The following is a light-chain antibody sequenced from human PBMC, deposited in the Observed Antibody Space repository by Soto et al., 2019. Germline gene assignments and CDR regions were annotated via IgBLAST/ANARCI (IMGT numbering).Light chain of an antibody. CDR3: SSYAGSNWYV. CDR2: EVN. J-gene: IGLJ1*01. Sequence: QSVLTQPPSASGSPGQSVTISCTGTNSDVGGYNYVSWYQQYPGKAPKLIIYEVNERPSGVPDRFSGSKSGNTASLTVPGLQTADEADYYCSSYAGSNWYVFGTGTKDTVL. CDR1: NSDVGGYNY. V-gene: IGLV2-8*01.